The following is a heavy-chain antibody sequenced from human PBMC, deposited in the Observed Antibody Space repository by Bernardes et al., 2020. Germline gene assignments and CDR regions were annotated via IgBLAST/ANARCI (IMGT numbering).Heavy chain of an antibody. CDR3: AHSLYSSAWQIRALDV. CDR2: IYWDDEK. CDR1: VFSLSPRGVA. D-gene: IGHD6-19*01. Sequence: SGPTLVKPTQTLTLTCTVSVFSLSPRGVAVGWVRQPPGKALEWLALIYWDDEKRYSPSLESRLIITRDTSKNQVVLSMTNVDPVDTATYYCAHSLYSSAWQIRALDVWGEGIPVTVSS. V-gene: IGHV2-5*02. J-gene: IGHJ6*04.